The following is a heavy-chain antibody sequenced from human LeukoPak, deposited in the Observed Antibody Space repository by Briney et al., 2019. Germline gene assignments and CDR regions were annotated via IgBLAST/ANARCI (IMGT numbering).Heavy chain of an antibody. CDR3: ARQSPMVRGVIIYPVLYFQH. V-gene: IGHV4-39*01. D-gene: IGHD3-10*01. CDR2: IYYSGST. J-gene: IGHJ1*01. CDR1: GGSISSSSYY. Sequence: SETLSLTCTVSGGSISSSSYYWGCIPLPPGKGMEWIGSIYYSGSTYYNPTLKSRITISVDTSKNQFSLKLRSVTAADTAVYYCARQSPMVRGVIIYPVLYFQHWGQGTLVTVSS.